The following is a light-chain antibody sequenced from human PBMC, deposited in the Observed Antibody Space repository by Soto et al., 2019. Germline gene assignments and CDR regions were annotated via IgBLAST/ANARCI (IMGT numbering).Light chain of an antibody. CDR1: QSVSRN. J-gene: IGKJ2*01. CDR3: QQYNNWPRT. Sequence: EIVMTQSPATLSVSPGERATLSCRASQSVSRNLAWYQQKPGQAPRLLIYGASTRATGIPARFSGGGSGTEFTLTISSLQSEDFAVYYCQQYNNWPRTFGQGTKLEIK. V-gene: IGKV3-15*01. CDR2: GAS.